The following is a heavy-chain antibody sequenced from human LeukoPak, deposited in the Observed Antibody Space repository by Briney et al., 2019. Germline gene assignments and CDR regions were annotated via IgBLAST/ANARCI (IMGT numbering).Heavy chain of an antibody. CDR3: TGQAYYYDASGFNFDY. V-gene: IGHV3-73*01. CDR1: GFTFSASA. CDR2: IRSTANSYAT. Sequence: GGSLRLSCAASGFTFSASAMHWVRQAPGKGLEWVGRIRSTANSYATAYAASVKGRFTISRDDSKNTAYLQMNSLKTEHTAVYYCTGQAYYYDASGFNFDYWGQGTLVTVSS. D-gene: IGHD3-22*01. J-gene: IGHJ4*02.